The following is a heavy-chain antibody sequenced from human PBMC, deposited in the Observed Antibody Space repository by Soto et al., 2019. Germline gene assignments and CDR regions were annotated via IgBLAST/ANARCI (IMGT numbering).Heavy chain of an antibody. CDR3: GRLRRGSRINGDHYDMDV. Sequence: GESLKISCKGSGYSFTYYWVGWVRQMPGKGLEWMGIIYPSDSDTRYSPSSQGQVTISADKSISTAYLQWSSLKDSDTAMYYCGRLRRGSRINGDHYDMDVWGQGTTVTVSS. CDR2: IYPSDSDT. V-gene: IGHV5-51*01. D-gene: IGHD2-2*01. CDR1: GYSFTYYW. J-gene: IGHJ6*02.